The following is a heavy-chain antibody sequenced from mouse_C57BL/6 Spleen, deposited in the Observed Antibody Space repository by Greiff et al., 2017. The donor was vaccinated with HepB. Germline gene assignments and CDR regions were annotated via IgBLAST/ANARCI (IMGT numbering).Heavy chain of an antibody. J-gene: IGHJ4*01. Sequence: VQLKESGPGLVKPSQSLSLTCSVTGYSITSGYYWNWIRQFPGNKLEWMGYISYDGSNNYNPSLKNRISIPRDTSKNQFFLKLNSVTTEDTATYYCARETAQATASYAMDYWGQGTSVTVSS. V-gene: IGHV3-6*01. CDR3: ARETAQATASYAMDY. CDR1: GYSITSGYY. CDR2: ISYDGSN. D-gene: IGHD3-2*02.